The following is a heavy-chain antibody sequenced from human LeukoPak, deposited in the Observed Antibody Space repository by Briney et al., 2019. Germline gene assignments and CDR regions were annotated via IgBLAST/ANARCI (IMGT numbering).Heavy chain of an antibody. CDR2: ISSSNNI. J-gene: IGHJ6*02. Sequence: GGSLRLSCAASGFTFSSYSMNWVRQAPGKGLEWVSYISSSNNIDYADSVKGRFTISRDNAKNSLYLQMNSLTAEGTAVYYCARDKVVDSYYYYGMDVWGQGTTVTVSS. D-gene: IGHD2-2*01. V-gene: IGHV3-21*01. CDR3: ARDKVVDSYYYYGMDV. CDR1: GFTFSSYS.